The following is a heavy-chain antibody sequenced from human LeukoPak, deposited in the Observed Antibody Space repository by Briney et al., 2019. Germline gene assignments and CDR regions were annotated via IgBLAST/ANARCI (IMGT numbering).Heavy chain of an antibody. CDR3: ASGTGGFY. CDR1: GFTFSSYS. V-gene: IGHV3-48*02. J-gene: IGHJ4*02. CDR2: ISSSSSTI. D-gene: IGHD3/OR15-3a*01. Sequence: GGSLRLSCAASGFTFSSYSMNWVRQAPGKGLEWVSYISSSSSTIYYADSVKGRFTISRDNAKNSLYLQMNSLGDEDTAVYYCASGTGGFYWGQGTLVTVSS.